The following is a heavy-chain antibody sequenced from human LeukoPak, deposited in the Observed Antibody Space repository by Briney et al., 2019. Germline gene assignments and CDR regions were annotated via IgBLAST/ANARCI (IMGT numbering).Heavy chain of an antibody. V-gene: IGHV1-69*13. CDR3: ARDRQPGYCSGGSCRFAEYFQH. CDR1: GGTFSSYA. J-gene: IGHJ1*01. Sequence: SVKVSCKASGGTFSSYAISWVRQAPGQGLEWMGGIIPIFGTANYAQKFQGRVTITADESTSTAYMELSSLRSEDTAVYYCARDRQPGYCSGGSCRFAEYFQHWGQGTLVTVS. D-gene: IGHD2-15*01. CDR2: IIPIFGTA.